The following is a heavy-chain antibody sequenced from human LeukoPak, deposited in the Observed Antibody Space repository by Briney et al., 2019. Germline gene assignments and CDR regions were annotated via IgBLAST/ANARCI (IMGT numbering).Heavy chain of an antibody. CDR1: GGAIRSSSYY. CDR2: IYYSGST. D-gene: IGHD3-10*01. J-gene: IGHJ4*02. CDR3: ARSSVSGTYSGGY. V-gene: IGHV4-39*07. Sequence: PSETLSLTCTVSGGAIRSSSYYWGWIRQPPEKGLEWIGSIYYSGSTYYNPSLKSRVAISADTSKNQFSLKLTSVTAADTAVYYCARSSVSGTYSGGYWGQGTLVTVSS.